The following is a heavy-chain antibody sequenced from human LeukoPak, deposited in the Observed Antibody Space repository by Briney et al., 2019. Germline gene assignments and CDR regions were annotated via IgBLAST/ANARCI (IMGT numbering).Heavy chain of an antibody. J-gene: IGHJ4*02. CDR2: IYYSGST. V-gene: IGHV4-59*08. CDR1: GGSISSYY. D-gene: IGHD6-19*01. Sequence: PSETLSLTCTVSGGSISSYYWSWIRQPPGKGLEWIGYIYYSGSTNYNPSLKSRVTISVDTSKNQFSLKLSSVTAADTAVYYCARRRIEPNSSGWGLWGQGTLVTVSS. CDR3: ARRRIEPNSSGWGL.